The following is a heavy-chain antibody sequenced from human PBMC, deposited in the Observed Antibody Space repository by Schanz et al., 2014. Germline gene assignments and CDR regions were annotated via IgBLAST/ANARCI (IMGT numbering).Heavy chain of an antibody. CDR3: ARGGGAAAST. V-gene: IGHV3-30*03. J-gene: IGHJ5*02. Sequence: VQLVESGGGLVQPGGSLRLSCAASGFTFSSYGMHWVRQSPGKGLEWVALISYDGSNKYYADSVKGRFTISRDSSKNALYLQMNSLRAEDTAVYYCARGGGAAASTWGQGTLVTVSS. CDR1: GFTFSSYG. D-gene: IGHD6-13*01. CDR2: ISYDGSNK.